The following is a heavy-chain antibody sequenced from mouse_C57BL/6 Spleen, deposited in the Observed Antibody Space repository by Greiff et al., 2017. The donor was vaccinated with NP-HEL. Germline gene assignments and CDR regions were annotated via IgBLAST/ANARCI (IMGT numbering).Heavy chain of an antibody. CDR2: IDPENGDT. J-gene: IGHJ2*01. CDR3: TRNGYDGYYFDY. Sequence: EVQLQQSGAELVRPGASVKLSCTASGFNIKDDYMHWVKQRPEQGLEWIGWIDPENGDTEYASKFQGKATITADTSSNTAYLQLSSLTSEDTAVYYCTRNGYDGYYFDYWGQGTTLTVSS. CDR1: GFNIKDDY. D-gene: IGHD2-2*01. V-gene: IGHV14-4*01.